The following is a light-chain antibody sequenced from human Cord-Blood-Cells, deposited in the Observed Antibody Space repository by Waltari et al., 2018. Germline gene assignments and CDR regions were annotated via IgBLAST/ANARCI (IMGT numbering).Light chain of an antibody. CDR2: AAS. J-gene: IGKJ4*01. CDR3: QQANSFPLT. Sequence: DTQMNQSPSSVSASVGDRVTITCRASKGISSWFAWYQQKPGKAPKLLSYAASSLQSGVPSRFSGSGSGTDFTLTISSLQPEDFATYYCQQANSFPLTFGGGTKVEIK. V-gene: IGKV1-12*01. CDR1: KGISSW.